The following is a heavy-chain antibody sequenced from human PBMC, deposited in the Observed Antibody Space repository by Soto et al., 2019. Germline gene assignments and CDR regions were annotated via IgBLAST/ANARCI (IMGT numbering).Heavy chain of an antibody. CDR3: AQDRGSCTGGSRFYSIYY. CDR1: GFAFSNYG. Sequence: QVHLVESGGGAVQSGRSLRLSCAASGFAFSNYGMYWVRQAPGKGLEWVAVISYDGSHKDYVDSVKGRFTISRDNSKNTLYLQMNSLRPDDTAVYYCAQDRGSCTGGSRFYSIYYWGQGTLVTVSS. CDR2: ISYDGSHK. D-gene: IGHD2-15*01. V-gene: IGHV3-30*18. J-gene: IGHJ4*02.